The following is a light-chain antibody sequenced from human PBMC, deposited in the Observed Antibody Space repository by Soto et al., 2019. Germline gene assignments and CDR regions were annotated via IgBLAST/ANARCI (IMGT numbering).Light chain of an antibody. V-gene: IGLV2-18*02. Sequence: QSALTQPPSVSRSPGQSVTISCTGTSSGVGSYSRVSWYQQPPGTAPKLMIYEVSNRPSGVPDRFSGSKSGNTASLTISGLQAEDETDYYCSSYTSSSTLAFGGGTKLTVL. J-gene: IGLJ2*01. CDR3: SSYTSSSTLA. CDR2: EVS. CDR1: SSGVGSYSR.